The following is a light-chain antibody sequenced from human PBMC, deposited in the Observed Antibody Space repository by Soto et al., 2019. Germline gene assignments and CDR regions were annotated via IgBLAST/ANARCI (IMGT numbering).Light chain of an antibody. CDR1: QDIDRW. V-gene: IGKV1-5*01. CDR2: DAS. J-gene: IGKJ5*01. CDR3: QQYNSFSLIT. Sequence: DIQMTQSPSSVSASVGDRVTITCRASQDIDRWLAWYQQKPGKAPKILISDASILENGVPSRFSGTGSGTEFTLTISNLQPDDFATYFCQQYNSFSLITFGQGTRLEIK.